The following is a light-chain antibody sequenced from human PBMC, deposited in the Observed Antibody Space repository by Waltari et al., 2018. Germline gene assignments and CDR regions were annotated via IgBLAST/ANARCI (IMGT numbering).Light chain of an antibody. J-gene: IGKJ1*01. Sequence: EIVLTQSPGTLSLSPGERATLACRASQSVGNSYLAWYQQKPDQAPRLIIYGASSRATDIPDMCSGSGSGTDFPLTISRLEPEYFAVYYCQHYGTSRTFGQGTKVEIK. CDR3: QHYGTSRT. CDR1: QSVGNSY. V-gene: IGKV3-20*01. CDR2: GAS.